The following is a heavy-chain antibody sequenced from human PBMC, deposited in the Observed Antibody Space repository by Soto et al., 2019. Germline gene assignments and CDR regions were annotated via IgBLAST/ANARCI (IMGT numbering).Heavy chain of an antibody. CDR3: XXTXXGXXDXSANWFDP. V-gene: IGHV2-5*02. CDR1: GFSLSTSGVG. CDR2: IYWDDDK. Sequence: QITLKESGPTLVKPTQTLTLTCTFSGFSLSTSGVGVGWIRQPPGKALEWLALIYWDDDKRYSPSLKSRLTITKDTXXXQXXXXXXXXXXXXXXXXXXXXTXXGXXDXSANWFDPWGQGTLVTVSS. J-gene: IGHJ5*02. D-gene: IGHD3-22*01.